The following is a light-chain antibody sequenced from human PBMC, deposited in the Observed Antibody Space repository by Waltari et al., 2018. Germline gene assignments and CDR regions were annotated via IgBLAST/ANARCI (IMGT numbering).Light chain of an antibody. V-gene: IGLV3-21*04. CDR2: YDG. J-gene: IGLJ2*01. Sequence: SYVLTQPPSVSVAPGQTARITCGGTNVGSKSVHWYQRKPGQAPVMVIYYDGDRPSGITDRFSGSNSGNTATLTISRVEAGDEADYYCQVWDGSADYVVFGGGTKLTVL. CDR1: NVGSKS. CDR3: QVWDGSADYVV.